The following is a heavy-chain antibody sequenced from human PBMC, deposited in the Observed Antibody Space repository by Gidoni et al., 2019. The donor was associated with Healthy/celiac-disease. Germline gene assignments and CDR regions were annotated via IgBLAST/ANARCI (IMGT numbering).Heavy chain of an antibody. D-gene: IGHD2-21*02. V-gene: IGHV1-3*01. CDR3: AREDRFCGGDCGQIDP. Sequence: QVQLVQSGAEVKQPGASVKVSCKASGYTFTSYAMHWVRQAPGQRLEWMGWINAGNGNTKYSQKFQGRVTITRDTSASTAYMELSSLRSEDTAVYYCAREDRFCGGDCGQIDPWGQGTLVTVSS. J-gene: IGHJ5*02. CDR2: INAGNGNT. CDR1: GYTFTSYA.